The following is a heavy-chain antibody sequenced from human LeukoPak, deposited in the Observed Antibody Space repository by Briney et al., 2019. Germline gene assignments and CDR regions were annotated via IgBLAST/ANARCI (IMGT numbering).Heavy chain of an antibody. CDR2: IIPIFGTA. CDR3: AAIWSGRYYYYMDV. Sequence: GASVKVSCKAPGGTFSSYASSWVRQAPGQGLEWMGGIIPIFGTANYAQKFQGRVTITADESTSTAYMELSSLRSEDTAVYYRAAIWSGRYYYYMDVWGKGTTVTVSS. CDR1: GGTFSSYA. D-gene: IGHD3-3*01. J-gene: IGHJ6*03. V-gene: IGHV1-69*13.